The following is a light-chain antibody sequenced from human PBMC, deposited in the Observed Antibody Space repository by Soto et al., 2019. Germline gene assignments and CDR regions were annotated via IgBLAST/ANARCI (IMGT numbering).Light chain of an antibody. J-gene: IGLJ1*01. V-gene: IGLV2-14*01. CDR3: SSYTTSNTRQIV. CDR2: DVS. CDR1: RRDVGGYNY. Sequence: SLLTQPASVSGASGQSNTNSRTGTRRDVGGYNYVSWYQQHPGKAPKFMIYDVSNRPSGASNRFSGSKSGNTASLTISGLQAEDEADYYCSSYTTSNTRQIVFGTGTKSPS.